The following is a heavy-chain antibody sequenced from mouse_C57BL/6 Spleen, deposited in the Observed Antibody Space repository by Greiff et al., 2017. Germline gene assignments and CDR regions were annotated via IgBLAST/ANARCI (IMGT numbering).Heavy chain of an antibody. D-gene: IGHD1-1*01. CDR2: ISSGSSTI. Sequence: DVMLVESGGGLVKPGGSLKLSCAASGFTFSDYGMHWVRQAPEKGLEWVAYISSGSSTIYYADTVKGRFTISRDNAKNTLFLQMTSLRSEDTAMYYCARGGSSRHWYFDVWGTGTTVTVSS. CDR1: GFTFSDYG. V-gene: IGHV5-17*01. CDR3: ARGGSSRHWYFDV. J-gene: IGHJ1*03.